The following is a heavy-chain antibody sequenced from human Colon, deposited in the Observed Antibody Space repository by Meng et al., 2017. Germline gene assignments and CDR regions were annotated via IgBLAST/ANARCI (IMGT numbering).Heavy chain of an antibody. CDR1: GGSSSRSDW. CDR2: TSHSGST. D-gene: IGHD3-22*01. J-gene: IGHJ4*02. V-gene: IGHV4-4*02. Sequence: QLQLQESGPGLVKPSETLSPTCAVSGGSSSRSDWWSWVRQPPGKGLEWIGETSHSGSTNYSPSLKSRVTISLDKSKNQLSLKLNSVTAADTAVYYCASSDYYRSDYWGQGTLVTVSS. CDR3: ASSDYYRSDY.